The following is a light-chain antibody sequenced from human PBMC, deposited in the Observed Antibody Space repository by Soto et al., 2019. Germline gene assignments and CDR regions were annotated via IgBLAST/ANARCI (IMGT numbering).Light chain of an antibody. J-gene: IGLJ3*02. CDR2: DVS. V-gene: IGLV2-11*01. Sequence: QSALTQPRSVSGSPGQSVTISCTGTSSDVGGDNYVSWYQQHPGTAPKLVIYDVSNRPSGVPDRFSGSKSGNTASLTVSGLQAEDEADYYCRSYASTYSQWVFGGGTKLTVL. CDR1: SSDVGGDNY. CDR3: RSYASTYSQWV.